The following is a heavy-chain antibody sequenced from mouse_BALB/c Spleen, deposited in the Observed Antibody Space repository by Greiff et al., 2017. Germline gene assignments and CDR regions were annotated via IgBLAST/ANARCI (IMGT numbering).Heavy chain of an antibody. V-gene: IGHV5-17*02. Sequence: EVKLMESGGGLVQPGGSRKLSCAASGFTFSSFGMHWVRQAPGKGLEWVAYISSGSSTIYYADTVKGRFTISRDNPKNTLFLQMTSLRSEATARYYCARGTTATAYWGQGTLVTVSA. CDR1: GFTFSSFG. CDR3: ARGTTATAY. J-gene: IGHJ3*01. CDR2: ISSGSSTI. D-gene: IGHD1-2*01.